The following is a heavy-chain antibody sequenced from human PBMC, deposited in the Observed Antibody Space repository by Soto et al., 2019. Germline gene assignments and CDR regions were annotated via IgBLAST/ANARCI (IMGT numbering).Heavy chain of an antibody. Sequence: PSETLSLTCTVSGGSISSYYWSWIRQPPGKGLEWIGYIYYSGSTNYNPSLKSRVTISVDASKNQFSLKLSSVTAADTAVYYCARIGGSGWYGDFDYWGQGTLVTVSS. CDR2: IYYSGST. D-gene: IGHD6-19*01. J-gene: IGHJ4*02. CDR1: GGSISSYY. CDR3: ARIGGSGWYGDFDY. V-gene: IGHV4-59*08.